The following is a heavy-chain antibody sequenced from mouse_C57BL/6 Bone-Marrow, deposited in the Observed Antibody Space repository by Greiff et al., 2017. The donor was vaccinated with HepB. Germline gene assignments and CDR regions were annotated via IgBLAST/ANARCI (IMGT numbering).Heavy chain of an antibody. D-gene: IGHD1-1*01. CDR2: IHPNSGST. CDR3: ARWGYGSSCWSDY. CDR1: GYTFTSYW. J-gene: IGHJ2*01. Sequence: QVQLQQPGAELVKPGASVKLSCKASGYTFTSYWMHWVKQRPGQGLEWIGMIHPNSGSTNYNEKFKSKATLTVDKSSSTAYMQLSSLTSEDSAVYYGARWGYGSSCWSDYGGQGTTLAVSS. V-gene: IGHV1-64*01.